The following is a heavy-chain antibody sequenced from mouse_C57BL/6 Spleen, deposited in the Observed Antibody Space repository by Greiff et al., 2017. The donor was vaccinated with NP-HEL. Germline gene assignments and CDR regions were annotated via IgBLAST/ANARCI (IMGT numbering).Heavy chain of an antibody. CDR2: IYPGDGDT. J-gene: IGHJ2*01. D-gene: IGHD2-2*01. Sequence: QVQLQQSGPELVKPGASVKISCKASGYAFSSSWMNWVKQRPGKGLEWIGRIYPGDGDTNYNGKFKGKATLTADKSSSTAYMQLSSLTSEDSAVYFCARGRGYDDFDYWGQGTTLTVSS. CDR1: GYAFSSSW. V-gene: IGHV1-82*01. CDR3: ARGRGYDDFDY.